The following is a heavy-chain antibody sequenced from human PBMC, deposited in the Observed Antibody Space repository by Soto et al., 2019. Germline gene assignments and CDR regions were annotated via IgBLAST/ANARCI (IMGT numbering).Heavy chain of an antibody. J-gene: IGHJ6*02. CDR3: ARDLWSYNNVDTSYLDLAYYYYGMDV. V-gene: IGHV3-30-3*01. CDR1: GFTFSSYA. CDR2: ISYDGSNK. D-gene: IGHD1-1*01. Sequence: GGSLRLSCAASGFTFSSYAMHWVRQAPGKGLEWVAVISYDGSNKYYADSVKGRFTISRDNSKNTLYLQMNSLRAEDTAVYYCARDLWSYNNVDTSYLDLAYYYYGMDVWGQGTTVTVSS.